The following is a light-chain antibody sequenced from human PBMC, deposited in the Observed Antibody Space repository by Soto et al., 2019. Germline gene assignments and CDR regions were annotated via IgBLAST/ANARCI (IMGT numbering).Light chain of an antibody. CDR3: SSYTSASTLYV. J-gene: IGLJ1*01. CDR2: EVS. CDR1: SSDVGGYNY. Sequence: QSVLTQPASVSGSPGQSLTISCTGSSSDVGGYNYVSWYQQYPGKPPKLMISEVSNRPSGVSSRFSGSKAGNTASLTISGPQAEDEADYYCSSYTSASTLYVFGTGTKVTVL. V-gene: IGLV2-14*01.